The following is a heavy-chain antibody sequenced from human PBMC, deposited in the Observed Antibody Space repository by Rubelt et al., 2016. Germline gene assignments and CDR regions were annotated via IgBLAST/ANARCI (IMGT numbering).Heavy chain of an antibody. CDR1: GFTFSSYS. Sequence: AASGFTFSSYSMNWVRQAPGKGLEWVSSISSSSSYIYYADSVKGRFTISRDNAKNSLYLQMNSLRAEDTAVYYCASGKERYCSSTSCYSGMDVWGQGTTVTVSS. D-gene: IGHD2-2*02. J-gene: IGHJ6*02. CDR2: ISSSSSYI. V-gene: IGHV3-21*01. CDR3: ASGKERYCSSTSCYSGMDV.